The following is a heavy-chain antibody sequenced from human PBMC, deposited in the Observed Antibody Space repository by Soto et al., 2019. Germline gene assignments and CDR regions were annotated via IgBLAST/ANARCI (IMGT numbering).Heavy chain of an antibody. V-gene: IGHV3-33*01. CDR2: IWYDGSNK. CDR3: ARGTSTYGDYALDY. J-gene: IGHJ4*02. CDR1: GFTFSSYG. Sequence: QVQLVESGGGVVQPGRSLRLSCAASGFTFSSYGMHWVRQAPGKGLEWVAVIWYDGSNKYYADSVKGRFTISRDNSKNTVYLQMNSLRAEDTAVYYCARGTSTYGDYALDYWGQGTLVTVSS. D-gene: IGHD4-17*01.